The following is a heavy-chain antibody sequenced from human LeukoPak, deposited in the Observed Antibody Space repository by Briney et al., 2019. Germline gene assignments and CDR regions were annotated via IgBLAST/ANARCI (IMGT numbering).Heavy chain of an antibody. CDR2: INPNSGGT. D-gene: IGHD2-2*02. CDR3: ARAGCRSTSCYTRLVY. V-gene: IGHV1-2*02. Sequence: ASVKVSCKASGYTFTGYYMHWVRQAPGQGLEGMGWINPNSGGTNYAQKFQGRVTMTRDTSISTAYMELSRLRSDDTAVYYCARAGCRSTSCYTRLVYWGQGTLVSVSS. CDR1: GYTFTGYY. J-gene: IGHJ4*02.